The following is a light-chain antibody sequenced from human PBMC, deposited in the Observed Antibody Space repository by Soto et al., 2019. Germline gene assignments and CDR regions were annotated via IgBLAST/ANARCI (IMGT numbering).Light chain of an antibody. CDR1: SSDVGSYNL. V-gene: IGLV2-23*01. CDR2: DGS. Sequence: QSALTQPASVSGSPGQSITISCTGTSSDVGSYNLVSWYQQHPGKAPKLMIYDGSQRPSGVSNRFSASKSGTTASLTISGLQAEDEADYFCYSYAGTHVVFGGGTKLTVL. CDR3: YSYAGTHVV. J-gene: IGLJ2*01.